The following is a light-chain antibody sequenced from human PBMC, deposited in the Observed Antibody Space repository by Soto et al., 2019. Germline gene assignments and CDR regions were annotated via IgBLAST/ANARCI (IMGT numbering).Light chain of an antibody. J-gene: IGLJ1*01. CDR2: DVN. CDR1: SSDVGGYNY. V-gene: IGLV2-14*03. CDR3: CSYARSSTYV. Sequence: QSALTQPASVSVSPGQSIAISCTGTSSDVGGYNYVSWYQQHPGKAPKLMIYDVNKRPSGVSNRFSGSKSGNTASLTISGLQAEDEADYYCCSYARSSTYVFGTGTKVTVL.